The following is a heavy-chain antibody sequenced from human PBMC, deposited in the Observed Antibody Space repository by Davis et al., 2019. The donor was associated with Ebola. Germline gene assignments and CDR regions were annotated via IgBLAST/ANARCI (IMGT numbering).Heavy chain of an antibody. CDR3: ARVKGEDIVLLDV. V-gene: IGHV3-7*01. Sequence: PGGSLRLSCAASGFTFSSYWMSWVRQAPGKGLEWVANIKQDGSEKYYVDSVKGRFTISRDNAKNSLYLQMNSLRAEDTAVYYCARVKGEDIVLLDVWGKGTTVTVSS. CDR1: GFTFSSYW. D-gene: IGHD2-8*01. CDR2: IKQDGSEK. J-gene: IGHJ6*04.